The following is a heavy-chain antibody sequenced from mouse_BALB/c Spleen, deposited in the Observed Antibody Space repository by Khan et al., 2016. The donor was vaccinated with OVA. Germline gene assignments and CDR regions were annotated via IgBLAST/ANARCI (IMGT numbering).Heavy chain of an antibody. CDR2: ISYSGST. CDR3: ARTASIKD. D-gene: IGHD2-10*02. CDR1: GYSITSGYG. J-gene: IGHJ2*01. Sequence: LQQSGPGLVKPSQSLSLTCTVTGYSITSGYGWNWIRQFPGNKLEWMGYISYSGSTNYNPSLKSRISITRDTSKNQFFLQLNSVTTEDTATYYCARTASIKDWGQGTTLTVSS. V-gene: IGHV3-2*02.